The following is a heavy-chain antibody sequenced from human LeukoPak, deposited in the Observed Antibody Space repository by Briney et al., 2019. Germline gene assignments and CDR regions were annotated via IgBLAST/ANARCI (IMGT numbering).Heavy chain of an antibody. CDR3: ASECSDGSFYSDYYYYSMEV. CDR1: GLTFSSYS. J-gene: IGHJ6*01. V-gene: IGHV3-21*01. Sequence: PGGSLRLSCAASGLTFSSYSMNWVRQAAGKGLEWVTSISSSSSYIYYADSVKGRFTISRDNAKNSLYLQMNSLRAEVPAVYYCASECSDGSFYSDYYYYSMEVWAEGPAVTVFS. CDR2: ISSSSSYI. D-gene: IGHD2-15*01.